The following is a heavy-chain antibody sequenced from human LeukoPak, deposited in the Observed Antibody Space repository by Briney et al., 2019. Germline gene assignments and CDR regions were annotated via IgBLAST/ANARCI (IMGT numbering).Heavy chain of an antibody. CDR3: ARGRGYQLLYYYYMDV. Sequence: ASVKVSCKASGYTFTSYDINWVRQATGQGLEWMGWMNPNSGNTGYAQKFQGRVTTTRNTSISTAYMELSSLRSEDTAVYYCARGRGYQLLYYYYMDVWGKGTTVTVSS. D-gene: IGHD2-2*01. V-gene: IGHV1-8*03. CDR2: MNPNSGNT. CDR1: GYTFTSYD. J-gene: IGHJ6*03.